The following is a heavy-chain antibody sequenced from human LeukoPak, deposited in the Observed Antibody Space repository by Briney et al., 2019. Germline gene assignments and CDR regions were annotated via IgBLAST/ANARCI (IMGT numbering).Heavy chain of an antibody. J-gene: IGHJ4*02. CDR2: IIPIFGTA. V-gene: IGHV1-69*13. D-gene: IGHD4-23*01. CDR3: ATGPTVEPRGPTRD. Sequence: VKVSCKASGGTFSSYAISWVRQAPGQGLEWMGGIIPIFGTANYAQKFQGRVTITADKSTSTAYMELSSLRSEDTAVYYCATGPTVEPRGPTRDWGQGTLVTVSS. CDR1: GGTFSSYA.